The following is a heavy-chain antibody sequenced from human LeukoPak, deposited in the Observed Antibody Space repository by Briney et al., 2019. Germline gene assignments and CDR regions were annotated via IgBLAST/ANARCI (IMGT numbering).Heavy chain of an antibody. CDR3: AKESAGYGSGSYNY. Sequence: PGGSLRLSCAASGFTFSSYAMSRVRQAPGKGLEWVSAISGSGGSTYYADSVKGRFTISRDNSKNTLYLQMNSLRAEDTAAYYCAKESAGYGSGSYNYWGQGTLVTVSS. CDR2: ISGSGGST. V-gene: IGHV3-23*01. D-gene: IGHD3-10*01. CDR1: GFTFSSYA. J-gene: IGHJ4*02.